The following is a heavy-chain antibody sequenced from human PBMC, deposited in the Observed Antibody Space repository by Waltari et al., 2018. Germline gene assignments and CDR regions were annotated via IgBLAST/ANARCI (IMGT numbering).Heavy chain of an antibody. J-gene: IGHJ4*02. CDR3: AKAMAVTPYYFDY. Sequence: EVQLVESGGGLVQPGGSLRLSCAGSGFTFTGFTFSSYAMSWVRQARGKGLEWVSGISANGDSTYYADSVKGRFTISRDNSKNTLYLQVNSLRAEDTAVYYCAKAMAVTPYYFDYWGQGTLVTVSS. CDR2: ISANGDST. V-gene: IGHV3-23*04. CDR1: GFTFTGFTFSSYA. D-gene: IGHD2-21*02.